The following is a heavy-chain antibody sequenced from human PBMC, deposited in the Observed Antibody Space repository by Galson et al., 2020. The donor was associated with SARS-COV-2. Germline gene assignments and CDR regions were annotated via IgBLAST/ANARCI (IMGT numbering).Heavy chain of an antibody. CDR1: GFSLTIASVG. CDR2: IYGDDDE. D-gene: IGHD3-10*01. J-gene: IGHJ4*02. Sequence: SGPTLVKPTQTLTLTCSFSGFSLTIASVGVGWIRQPPGKALEWLALIYGDDDERYSPYLKSRLTITKDISKNQVVLTMTNMDPVDTATYYCAHSPGNYFDYWGQGTMVTVSS. CDR3: AHSPGNYFDY. V-gene: IGHV2-5*02.